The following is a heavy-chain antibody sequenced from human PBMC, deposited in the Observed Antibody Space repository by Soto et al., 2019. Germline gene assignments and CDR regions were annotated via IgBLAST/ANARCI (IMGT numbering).Heavy chain of an antibody. J-gene: IGHJ2*01. V-gene: IGHV1-69*06. CDR1: EDTFRNYA. CDR3: ASNKYDCSAYYYWYLGL. D-gene: IGHD3-22*01. CDR2: IIPIFGTA. Sequence: QVELVQSGAEVKKPGSSVKVSCQASEDTFRNYAISWVRQAPGQGLEWMGGIIPIFGTANYAQKFQGRVTITGDTSANSVYFELRRLRSEDTAVYFCASNKYDCSAYYYWYLGLWGRGTLVTVSS.